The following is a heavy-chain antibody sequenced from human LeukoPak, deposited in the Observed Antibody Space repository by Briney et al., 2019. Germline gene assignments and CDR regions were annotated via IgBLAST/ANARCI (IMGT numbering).Heavy chain of an antibody. CDR2: INPNSGDT. Sequence: ASVKVSCKASGYTFTGYYMHWVRQPPGQGLEWMGWINPNSGDTRCTQRFQGRVTMTRDTSISTAYMELSRLRSDDTAVYYCARDGALDYWGQGTWVTVSS. CDR3: ARDGALDY. J-gene: IGHJ4*02. D-gene: IGHD4/OR15-4a*01. V-gene: IGHV1-2*02. CDR1: GYTFTGYY.